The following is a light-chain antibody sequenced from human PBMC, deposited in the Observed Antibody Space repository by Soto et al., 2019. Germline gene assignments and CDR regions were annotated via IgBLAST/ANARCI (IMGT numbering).Light chain of an antibody. CDR2: ATS. Sequence: ELVLTQSPDTLSLSPGERATLSCRASQSVSARFLAWYQHRPGQAPRLLMSATSTRAPGIPDRFSGSGSGTDFTLTISSLEPEDVAVYYCQQYGDWPPETFGQGTKVEI. CDR1: QSVSARF. CDR3: QQYGDWPPET. V-gene: IGKV3-20*01. J-gene: IGKJ2*01.